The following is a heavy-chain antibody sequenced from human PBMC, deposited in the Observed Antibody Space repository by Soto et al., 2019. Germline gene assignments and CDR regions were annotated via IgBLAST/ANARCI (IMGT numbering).Heavy chain of an antibody. D-gene: IGHD5-12*01. CDR1: GYTFTSYV. J-gene: IGHJ3*02. CDR2: INAGNGKT. CDR3: ARERLLSGYNRAYAFDI. V-gene: IGHV1-3*01. Sequence: ASVKVSCKASGYTFTSYVIHWVRQAPGQRLEWLGWINAGNGKTKYSQKFRGRVTITRDTSASTGYMELSSLRSEDTAVYYCARERLLSGYNRAYAFDIWGQGTMVTVSS.